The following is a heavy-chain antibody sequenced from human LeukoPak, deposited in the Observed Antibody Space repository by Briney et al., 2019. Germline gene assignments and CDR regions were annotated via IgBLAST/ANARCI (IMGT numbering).Heavy chain of an antibody. J-gene: IGHJ4*02. CDR2: ISADAVDT. CDR3: VKGWDSSGVGN. Sequence: GGSQRLSCVASGFTFSNHAMTWVRQAPGKGLEWVSAISADAVDTFYAPSVKGRFTISRDNSKNTMYLQINSLRAEDTAVYYCVKGWDSSGVGNWGQGTLVTVSS. V-gene: IGHV3-23*01. D-gene: IGHD3-22*01. CDR1: GFTFSNHA.